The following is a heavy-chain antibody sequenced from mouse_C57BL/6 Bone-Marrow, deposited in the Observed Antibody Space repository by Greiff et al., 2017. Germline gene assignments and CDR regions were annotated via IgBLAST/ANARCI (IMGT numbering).Heavy chain of an antibody. Sequence: QVQLQQPGAELVKPGASVKMSCKASGYTFTSYWITWVKQRPGQGLEWIGDIYPGSGSTNYNEKFKSKATLTVDTSSSTAYMQLSSLTSEDSAVYYCARGVTEDDYAMDYWGQGTSVTVSS. CDR1: GYTFTSYW. CDR2: IYPGSGST. J-gene: IGHJ4*01. V-gene: IGHV1-55*01. D-gene: IGHD2-2*01. CDR3: ARGVTEDDYAMDY.